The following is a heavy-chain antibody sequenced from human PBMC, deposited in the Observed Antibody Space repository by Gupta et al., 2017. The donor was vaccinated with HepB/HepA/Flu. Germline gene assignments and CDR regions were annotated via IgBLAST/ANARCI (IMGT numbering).Heavy chain of an antibody. V-gene: IGHV3-23*01. D-gene: IGHD1-1*01. J-gene: IGHJ2*01. CDR1: GFTFSNYA. CDR3: ARRTTGWYFDL. CDR2: ISGSGDST. Sequence: EVHLLEDEGGLVPPGWWLRLSWAASGFTFSNYAMNWVRLAPGKGLELVSVISGSGDSTDYADSVKGRFTISRDNSKHTVFLQMNSLTADDTAVYYWARRTTGWYFDLWGRGTLVTVSS.